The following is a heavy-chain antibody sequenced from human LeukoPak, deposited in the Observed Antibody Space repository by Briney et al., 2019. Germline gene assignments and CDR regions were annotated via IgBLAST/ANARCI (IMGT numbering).Heavy chain of an antibody. J-gene: IGHJ4*02. CDR3: ARGAARRTVNFDY. D-gene: IGHD6-6*01. CDR1: GFTFSSYS. V-gene: IGHV3-21*01. Sequence: GGSLRLSCAASGFTFSSYSMNWIRQAPGKGLEWVSSISSSSNYIYYADSVKGRFTISRDNAKNSLYLQMNSLRAEDTAVYYCARGAARRTVNFDYWGQGTLVTVSS. CDR2: ISSSSNYI.